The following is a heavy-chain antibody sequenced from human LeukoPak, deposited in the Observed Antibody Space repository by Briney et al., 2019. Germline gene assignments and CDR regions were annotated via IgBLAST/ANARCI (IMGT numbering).Heavy chain of an antibody. D-gene: IGHD1-26*01. CDR2: ISAYNGNT. CDR1: GYTFTSYG. J-gene: IGHJ5*02. V-gene: IGHV1-18*01. Sequence: ASVKVSCKASGYTFTSYGISWVRQAPGQGLEWMGWISAYNGNTNYAQKLQGRVTMTTDTSTSTAYMELRSLRSDDTAVYYCARDILWELQRESWNWFDPWGQGTLVTVSS. CDR3: ARDILWELQRESWNWFDP.